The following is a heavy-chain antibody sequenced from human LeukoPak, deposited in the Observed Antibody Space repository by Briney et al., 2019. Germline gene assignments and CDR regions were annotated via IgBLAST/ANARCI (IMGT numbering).Heavy chain of an antibody. CDR1: GFTFRSYA. CDR2: ISGGGDTT. Sequence: GGSLRLSCAASGFTFRSYAMSWVRQAPGKGLEWVSAISGGGDTTYYADSVRGRFTISRDNSKNTLYLQMNSLRAEDTAVYYCAKAVGLIAPYDYWGQGTLVTVSS. D-gene: IGHD2-21*01. CDR3: AKAVGLIAPYDY. J-gene: IGHJ4*02. V-gene: IGHV3-23*01.